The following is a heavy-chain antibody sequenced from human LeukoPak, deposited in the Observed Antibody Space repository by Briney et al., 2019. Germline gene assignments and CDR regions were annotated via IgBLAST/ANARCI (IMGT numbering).Heavy chain of an antibody. CDR2: ISAYNGNT. CDR1: GYTFTSYG. D-gene: IGHD3-3*01. J-gene: IGHJ6*03. Sequence: GASVKVSCKASGYTFTSYGISWVRQAPGQGLEWMGWISAYNGNTNYAQKLQGRVTMTTDTSTSTAYMELRSLRSDDTAVYYCARDALRFLDYYYYMDVWGKGTTVTVSS. V-gene: IGHV1-18*01. CDR3: ARDALRFLDYYYYMDV.